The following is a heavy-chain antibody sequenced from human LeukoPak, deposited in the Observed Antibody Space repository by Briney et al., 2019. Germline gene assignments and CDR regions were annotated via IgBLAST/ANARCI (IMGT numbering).Heavy chain of an antibody. Sequence: ASVKVSCKASGYTFSNYGISWVRQAPGQGLEWMGWSSPHNGKTNYAQKLQGRVTMTTDTSTSTAYMELRSLRSDDTAMYYCARGLLTFGELSGAQALEYFQHWGQGTLVTVSS. J-gene: IGHJ1*01. D-gene: IGHD3-16*02. CDR3: ARGLLTFGELSGAQALEYFQH. CDR1: GYTFSNYG. CDR2: SSPHNGKT. V-gene: IGHV1-18*01.